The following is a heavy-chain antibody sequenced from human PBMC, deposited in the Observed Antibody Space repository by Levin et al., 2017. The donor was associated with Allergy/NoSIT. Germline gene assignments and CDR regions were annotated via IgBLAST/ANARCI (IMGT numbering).Heavy chain of an antibody. CDR1: GFTFSSYG. V-gene: IGHV3-30*18. Sequence: GGSLRLSCAASGFTFSSYGMHWVRQAPGKGLEWVAIISSDGSNKYYADSVKGRFTISRDNSKNTLYLQMNSLRAEDTAVYYCAKDYRRFLPLGMDVWGQGTTVTVSS. CDR2: ISSDGSNK. CDR3: AKDYRRFLPLGMDV. J-gene: IGHJ6*02. D-gene: IGHD3-3*01.